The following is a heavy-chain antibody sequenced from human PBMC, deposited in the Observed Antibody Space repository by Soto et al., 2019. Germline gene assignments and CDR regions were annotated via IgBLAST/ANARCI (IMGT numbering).Heavy chain of an antibody. D-gene: IGHD2-15*01. Sequence: QVQLQESGPGLVKPSQTLSLTRTVSGGSISSGGYYWSWIRPPPGEGLGWVGCIYYSGSTYYNPSLKSRVTISVDTSKNQFSLKLSSVTAADTAVYYCARDCEVVVAATQSYYYGMDVWGQGTTVTVSS. CDR3: ARDCEVVVAATQSYYYGMDV. J-gene: IGHJ6*02. CDR2: IYYSGST. CDR1: GGSISSGGYY. V-gene: IGHV4-31*03.